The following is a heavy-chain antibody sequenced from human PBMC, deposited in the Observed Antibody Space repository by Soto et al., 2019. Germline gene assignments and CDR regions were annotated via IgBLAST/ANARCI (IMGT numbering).Heavy chain of an antibody. CDR2: IYPGDSDT. J-gene: IGHJ4*02. D-gene: IGHD4-17*01. CDR1: GYSFTSYW. V-gene: IGHV5-51*01. Sequence: GESLKISCKGSGYSFTSYWIGWVRQMPGKGLEWMGIIYPGDSDTRYSPSFQGQVTISADKSISTAYLQWSSLEASDTAMYYCARHQTTVVTPKRFDYWGQGTLVTVSS. CDR3: ARHQTTVVTPKRFDY.